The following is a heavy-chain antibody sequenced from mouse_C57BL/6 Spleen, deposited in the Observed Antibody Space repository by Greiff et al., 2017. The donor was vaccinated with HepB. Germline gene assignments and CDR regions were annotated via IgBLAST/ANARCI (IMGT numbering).Heavy chain of an antibody. CDR2: IWGVGST. CDR1: GFSLTSYG. Sequence: VKVVESGPGLVAPSQSLSITCTVSGFSLTSYGVDWVRQSPGKGLEWLGVIWGVGSTNYNSALKSRLSISKDNSKSQVFLKMNSLQTDDTAMYYCARRLGAMDYWGQGTSVTVSS. J-gene: IGHJ4*01. D-gene: IGHD2-4*01. CDR3: ARRLGAMDY. V-gene: IGHV2-6*01.